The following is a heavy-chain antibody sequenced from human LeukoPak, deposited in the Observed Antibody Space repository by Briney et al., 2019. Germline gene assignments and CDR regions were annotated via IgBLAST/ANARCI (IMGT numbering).Heavy chain of an antibody. Sequence: ASVKVSCKASGGTFSSYAISWVRQAPGQGLEWMGGIIPVFGIANYAQKFQGRVTITADKSTSTAYMELSSLRSEDTAVYYCARLATEGYNQLGNFDYWGQGTLVTVSS. CDR3: ARLATEGYNQLGNFDY. CDR1: GGTFSSYA. CDR2: IIPVFGIA. D-gene: IGHD5-24*01. V-gene: IGHV1-69*10. J-gene: IGHJ4*02.